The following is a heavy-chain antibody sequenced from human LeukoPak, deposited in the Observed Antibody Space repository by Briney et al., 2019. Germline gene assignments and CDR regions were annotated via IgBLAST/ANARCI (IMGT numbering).Heavy chain of an antibody. CDR3: ARESLVGPYYDSSGYYPYFDY. J-gene: IGHJ4*02. CDR1: GYTFTSYG. V-gene: IGHV1-18*01. CDR2: ISAYNGNT. Sequence: ASVKVSCKASGYTFTSYGISWVRQAPGQGLEWMGWISAYNGNTNYAQKLQGRVTMTTDTSTSTAYMELRSLRSDDTAVYYCARESLVGPYYDSSGYYPYFDYWGQGTLVTVSS. D-gene: IGHD3-22*01.